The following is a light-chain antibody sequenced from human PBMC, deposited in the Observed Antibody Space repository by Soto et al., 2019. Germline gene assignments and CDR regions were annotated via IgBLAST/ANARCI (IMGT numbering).Light chain of an antibody. Sequence: DIQMTQSPSTLSASVGDRVTITCRASQSISSWLAWYQQKPGKAPKLLIYDASSLESGVPSRFSGSGSGTEFTLTISSRQPDDFATYYCQQSGGTFGQGTKVEIK. CDR2: DAS. J-gene: IGKJ1*01. CDR3: QQSGGT. CDR1: QSISSW. V-gene: IGKV1-5*01.